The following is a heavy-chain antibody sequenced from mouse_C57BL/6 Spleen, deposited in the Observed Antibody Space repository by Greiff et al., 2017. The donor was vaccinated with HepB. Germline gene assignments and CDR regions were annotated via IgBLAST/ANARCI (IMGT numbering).Heavy chain of an antibody. D-gene: IGHD3-2*02. J-gene: IGHJ3*01. Sequence: QVQLQQPGAELVIPGASVKLSCKASGYTFTSYWMHWVKQRPGQGLEWIGEIDPSDSYTNYNQKFKGKSTLTVDKSSSTAYMQLSSLTSEDSAVYYCARLDSSGPAWFAYWGQGTLVTVSA. CDR1: GYTFTSYW. CDR3: ARLDSSGPAWFAY. CDR2: IDPSDSYT. V-gene: IGHV1-69*01.